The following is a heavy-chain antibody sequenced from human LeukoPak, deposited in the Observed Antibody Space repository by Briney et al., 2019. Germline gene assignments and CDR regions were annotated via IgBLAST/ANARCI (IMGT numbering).Heavy chain of an antibody. V-gene: IGHV4-39*01. J-gene: IGHJ3*02. CDR3: ARHYVVVTAIPGFDAFDI. Sequence: SETLSLTCTVSGGSISSSSYYWGWIRQPPGKGLEWNVSIYYSGSTYYNPSLKSRVTISVNTSKNQFSLKLSSVTAADTAVYYCARHYVVVTAIPGFDAFDIWGQGTMVTVSS. D-gene: IGHD2-21*02. CDR1: GGSISSSSYY. CDR2: IYYSGST.